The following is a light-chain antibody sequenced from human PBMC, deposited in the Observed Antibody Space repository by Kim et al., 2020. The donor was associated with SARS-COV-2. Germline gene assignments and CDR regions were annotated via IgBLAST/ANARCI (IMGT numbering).Light chain of an antibody. CDR3: QQYYSYPGT. CDR1: QGISSY. J-gene: IGKJ4*01. Sequence: AIRMTQSPSSFSASTGDRVTITCRASQGISSYLAWYQQKPGKAPKLLIYAASTLQSGVPSRFSGSGSGTDFTLTISCLQSEDFATYYCQQYYSYPGTFGGGTKLEI. CDR2: AAS. V-gene: IGKV1-8*01.